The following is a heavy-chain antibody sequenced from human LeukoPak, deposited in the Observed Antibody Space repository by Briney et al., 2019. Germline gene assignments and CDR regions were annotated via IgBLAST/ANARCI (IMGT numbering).Heavy chain of an antibody. Sequence: PGGSLRLSCAASGFTFSSYSMNWVRQAPGEGLEWVSSISSSSSYIYYADSVKGRFTISRDNAKNSLYLQMNSLRAEDTAVYYCARDLVVRGVILGAIDYWGQGTLVTVSS. CDR2: ISSSSSYI. CDR1: GFTFSSYS. D-gene: IGHD3-10*01. V-gene: IGHV3-21*01. J-gene: IGHJ4*02. CDR3: ARDLVVRGVILGAIDY.